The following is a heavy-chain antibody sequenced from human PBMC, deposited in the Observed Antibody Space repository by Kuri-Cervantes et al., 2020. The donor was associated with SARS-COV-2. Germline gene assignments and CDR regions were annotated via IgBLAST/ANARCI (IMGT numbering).Heavy chain of an antibody. V-gene: IGHV4-59*12. CDR2: IYYSGST. J-gene: IGHJ4*02. CDR1: GGSISSYY. Sequence: SETLSLTCTVSGGSISSYYWSWIRQPPGKGLEWIGYIYYSGSTNYNPSLKSRVTISVDTSKNQFSLKLSSVTAADTAVYYCASRYCSGGSCYGGPYYFDYWGQGTLVTVSS. D-gene: IGHD2-15*01. CDR3: ASRYCSGGSCYGGPYYFDY.